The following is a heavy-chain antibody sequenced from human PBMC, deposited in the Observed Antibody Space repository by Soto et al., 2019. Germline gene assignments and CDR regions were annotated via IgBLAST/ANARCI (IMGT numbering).Heavy chain of an antibody. D-gene: IGHD6-19*01. CDR1: GFTFSSYA. J-gene: IGHJ4*02. CDR3: AREPGVSSGWYVDY. V-gene: IGHV3-21*01. Sequence: PGGSLRLCCSVFGFTFSSYAMHWVRQAPGKGLEWVSSITSSSSYINYADSVKGRFTISRDNAKTSLYLQMNSLRAEDTAVYYCAREPGVSSGWYVDYWGQGTLVTVSS. CDR2: ITSSSSYI.